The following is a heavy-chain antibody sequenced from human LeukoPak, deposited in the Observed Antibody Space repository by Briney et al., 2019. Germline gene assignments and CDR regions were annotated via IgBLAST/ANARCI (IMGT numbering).Heavy chain of an antibody. J-gene: IGHJ4*02. CDR3: AREDSSGYYYRY. CDR1: GYTFTGYY. V-gene: IGHV1-2*02. CDR2: INPNSGGT. D-gene: IGHD3-22*01. Sequence: ASLKVSCKASGYTFTGYYMHWVRQAPGQGLEWMGWINPNSGGTNYAQKFQGRVTMTRDTSISTAYMELSRLRSDDTAVYYCAREDSSGYYYRYWGQGTLVTVSS.